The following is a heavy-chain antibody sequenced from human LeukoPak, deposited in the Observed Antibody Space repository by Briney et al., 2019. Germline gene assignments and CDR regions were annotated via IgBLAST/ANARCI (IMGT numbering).Heavy chain of an antibody. CDR2: ISTSSCTI. CDR1: GFTFSSYG. CDR3: ARGGYYYDSSGPDY. J-gene: IGHJ4*02. D-gene: IGHD3-22*01. V-gene: IGHV3-48*01. Sequence: PGGTLRLSCAVSGFTFSSYGMNWVRQAPRQGLELVSYISTSSCTIYSADSVTGRFTISRDSAKNSLYLQMNSLRAEDTAVYYCARGGYYYDSSGPDYWGQGTLVTVSS.